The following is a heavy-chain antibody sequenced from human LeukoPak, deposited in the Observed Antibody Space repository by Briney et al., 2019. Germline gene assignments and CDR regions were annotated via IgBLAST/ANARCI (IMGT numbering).Heavy chain of an antibody. CDR1: GGSISSYY. D-gene: IGHD2-2*01. J-gene: IGHJ3*02. V-gene: IGHV4-59*01. Sequence: PSETLSLTCTVSGGSISSYYWSWIRQPPGKGLEWIGYIYYSGSTNYNPSLKSRVTISVDTSKNQFSLKLSSVTAADTAVYYCAGYCSSTSCYPDAFDIWGQGTMVTVSS. CDR3: AGYCSSTSCYPDAFDI. CDR2: IYYSGST.